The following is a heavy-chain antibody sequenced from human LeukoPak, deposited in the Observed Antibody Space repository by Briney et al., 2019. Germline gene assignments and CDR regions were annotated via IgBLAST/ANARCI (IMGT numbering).Heavy chain of an antibody. CDR2: INPSGGST. Sequence: GASVKVSCKASGYTFTSYYMHWVRQAPGQGLEWMGIINPSGGSTSYAQKFQGRVTMIRDTSTSTVYMELSSLRSEDTAVYYCARDRGFLRLGELSLLDYWGQGTLVTVSS. CDR3: ARDRGFLRLGELSLLDY. CDR1: GYTFTSYY. J-gene: IGHJ4*02. V-gene: IGHV1-46*01. D-gene: IGHD3-16*02.